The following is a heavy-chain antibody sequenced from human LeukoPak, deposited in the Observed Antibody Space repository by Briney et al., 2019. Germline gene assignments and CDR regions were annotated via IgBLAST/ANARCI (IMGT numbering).Heavy chain of an antibody. D-gene: IGHD3-10*01. J-gene: IGHJ4*02. Sequence: GGSLKLSCAASGFTFSSYAMSWVRQAPGKGLEWVSAISGSGGSTYYADSVKGRFTISRDNSKNTLYLQMNSLRAEDTAVYYCAKENPGITMVRGVPVYYFDYWGQGTLVTVSS. CDR2: ISGSGGST. CDR3: AKENPGITMVRGVPVYYFDY. CDR1: GFTFSSYA. V-gene: IGHV3-23*01.